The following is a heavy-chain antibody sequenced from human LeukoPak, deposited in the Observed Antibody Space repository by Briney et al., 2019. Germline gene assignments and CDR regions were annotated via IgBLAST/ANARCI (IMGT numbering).Heavy chain of an antibody. CDR3: ARLRMSDAFDI. Sequence: PSETLSLTCTVSGGSISSYYRSWIRQPPGKGLEWIGYIYYSGSTNYNPSLKSRVTISVDTSKNQFSLKPSSVTAADTAVYYCARLRMSDAFDIWGQGTMVTVSS. CDR2: IYYSGST. J-gene: IGHJ3*02. D-gene: IGHD3-10*01. CDR1: GGSISSYY. V-gene: IGHV4-59*08.